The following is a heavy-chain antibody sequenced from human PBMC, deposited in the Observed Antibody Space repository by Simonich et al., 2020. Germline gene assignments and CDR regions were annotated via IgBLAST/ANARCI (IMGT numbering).Heavy chain of an antibody. J-gene: IGHJ6*02. D-gene: IGHD6-6*01. CDR1: GFTFSSYE. CDR2: ISSSGSTI. Sequence: EVQLVESGGGLVQPGGSLRLSCAASGFTFSSYEMNWVRQAPGKGLEWVSYISSSGSTIYYAGSVKGRFTISRDNAKNSLYLQMNSLRAEDTAVYYCARDFRLQLVEIGTYYYYGMDVWGQGTTVTVSS. V-gene: IGHV3-48*03. CDR3: ARDFRLQLVEIGTYYYYGMDV.